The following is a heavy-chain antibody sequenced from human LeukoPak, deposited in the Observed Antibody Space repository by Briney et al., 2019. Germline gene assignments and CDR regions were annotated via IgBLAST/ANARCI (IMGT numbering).Heavy chain of an antibody. CDR1: GFTFSSYS. CDR3: AKVSSSYYYYGMDV. CDR2: ISGSGGST. J-gene: IGHJ6*02. Sequence: PGGSLRLSCAASGFTFSSYSMNWVRQAPGKGLEWVSAISGSGGSTYYADSVKGRFTISRDNSKNTLYLQMNSLRAEDTAVYYCAKVSSSYYYYGMDVWGQGTTVTVSS. D-gene: IGHD6-6*01. V-gene: IGHV3-23*01.